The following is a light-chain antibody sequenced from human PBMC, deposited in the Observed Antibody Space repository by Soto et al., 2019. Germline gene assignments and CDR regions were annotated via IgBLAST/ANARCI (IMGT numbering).Light chain of an antibody. CDR3: QQYHNLPRT. CDR1: QSVSSN. V-gene: IGKV3-15*01. CDR2: GAS. Sequence: EIVMTQSPATLSVSPGERATLSCRASQSVSSNLAWYQQKPGQAPRLLIYGASTRATGIPARFSGSGSGTEFTLTISSLQSEDFAVYYCQQYHNLPRTFGQGTKLEIK. J-gene: IGKJ2*01.